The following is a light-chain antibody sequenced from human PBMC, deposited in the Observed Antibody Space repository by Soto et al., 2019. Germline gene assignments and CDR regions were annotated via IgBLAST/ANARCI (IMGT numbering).Light chain of an antibody. CDR2: DAS. CDR1: QSISSY. V-gene: IGKV1-5*01. J-gene: IGKJ1*01. Sequence: DIPMTQSPSSLTATEGDSVTITCRASQSISSYLNWYQQKPGKAPKLLIYDASSLESGVPSRFSGSGSGTEFTLTISSLQPDDFATYYCQQYNSYSLTFGQGTKVDI. CDR3: QQYNSYSLT.